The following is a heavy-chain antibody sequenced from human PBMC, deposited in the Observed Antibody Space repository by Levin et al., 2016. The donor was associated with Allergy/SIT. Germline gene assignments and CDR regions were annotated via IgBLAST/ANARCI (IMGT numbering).Heavy chain of an antibody. CDR3: TKDEGDSPYTWFDS. CDR2: ISASGDTT. J-gene: IGHJ5*01. CDR1: GFTFSGKA. Sequence: GESLKISCAVSGFTFSGKAMSWVRQPPGKGLEWVSRISASGDTTHYADPVKGRFYISRDYSENTLYLQMTSLRAEDTALYYCTKDEGDSPYTWFDSWGQGTLVTVSS. D-gene: IGHD1-1*01. V-gene: IGHV3-23*01.